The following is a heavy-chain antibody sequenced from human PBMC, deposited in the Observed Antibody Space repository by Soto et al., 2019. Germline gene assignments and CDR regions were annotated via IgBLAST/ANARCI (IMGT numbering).Heavy chain of an antibody. J-gene: IGHJ6*02. Sequence: PSETLSLTCTVSGGSINSSSYYWGWIRQPPGKGLEWIGSIYYSGSTYYNPSLKSRVTISVDTSKNQFSLKLSSVTAADTAVYYCARHYSSGGYYYYGMDVWGQGTTVTV. V-gene: IGHV4-39*01. CDR3: ARHYSSGGYYYYGMDV. D-gene: IGHD6-25*01. CDR1: GGSINSSSYY. CDR2: IYYSGST.